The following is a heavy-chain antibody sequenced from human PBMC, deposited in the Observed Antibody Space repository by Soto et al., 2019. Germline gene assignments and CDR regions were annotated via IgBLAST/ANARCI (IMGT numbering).Heavy chain of an antibody. D-gene: IGHD5-18*01. CDR2: IKQDGSEK. CDR1: GFTFSSYW. CDR3: ARRCSSGIQLRGYWFDP. V-gene: IGHV3-7*05. Sequence: GGSLRLSCAASGFTFSSYWMSWVRQAPGKGLEWVANIKQDGSEKYYVDSVKGRFTISRDNAKNSLYLQMNSLRAEDTAVYYCARRCSSGIQLRGYWFDPWGQGTLVTVSS. J-gene: IGHJ5*02.